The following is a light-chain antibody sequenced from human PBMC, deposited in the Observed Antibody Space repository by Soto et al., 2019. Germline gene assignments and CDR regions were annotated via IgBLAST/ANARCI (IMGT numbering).Light chain of an antibody. CDR2: ATS. CDR1: QSVSSN. CDR3: HQYNNWPPWT. Sequence: EMVMTQSPATLSVSPGERATLSCRASQSVSSNLAWYQQKPGQAPRLLIYATSTRATGIPARFSGSGSGTEFTLTISSLQSEDFAVYYCHQYNNWPPWTFGQGTKVEIK. V-gene: IGKV3-15*01. J-gene: IGKJ1*01.